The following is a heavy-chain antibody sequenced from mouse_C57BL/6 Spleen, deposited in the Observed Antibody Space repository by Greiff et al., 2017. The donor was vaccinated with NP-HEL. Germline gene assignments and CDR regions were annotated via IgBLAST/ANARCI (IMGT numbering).Heavy chain of an antibody. CDR1: GYTFTSYW. V-gene: IGHV1-52*01. J-gene: IGHJ4*01. Sequence: QVHVKQPGAELVRPGSSVKLSCKASGYTFTSYWMHWVKQRPIQGLEWIGNIDPSDSETHYNQKFKDKATLTVDKSSSTAYMQLSSLTSKDSAVYYCARGPYRYAMDYWGQGTSVTVSS. CDR3: ARGPYRYAMDY. CDR2: IDPSDSET.